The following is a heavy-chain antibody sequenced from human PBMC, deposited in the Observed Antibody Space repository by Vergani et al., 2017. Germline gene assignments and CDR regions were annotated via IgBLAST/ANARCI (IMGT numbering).Heavy chain of an antibody. CDR2: FDPEDGET. J-gene: IGHJ6*02. V-gene: IGHV1-24*01. CDR3: ATDCYYDSSGYSRRRDYYYGMDV. Sequence: QVQLVQSGADVKKPGASVKVSCQVSGYTLTELFMHWVRQAPGKGLECMGGFDPEDGETIYAQKFQGRVTMTDDTSTDTAYMELSSLRSEDTAVYYCATDCYYDSSGYSRRRDYYYGMDVWGQGTTVTVSS. CDR1: GYTLTELF. D-gene: IGHD3-22*01.